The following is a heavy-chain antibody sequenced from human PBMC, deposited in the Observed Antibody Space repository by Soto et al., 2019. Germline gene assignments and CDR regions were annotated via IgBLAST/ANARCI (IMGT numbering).Heavy chain of an antibody. D-gene: IGHD2-2*01. CDR1: GYTFTSYY. Sequence: GASVKVSCKASGYTFTSYYMHWVRQAPGQRLEWMGIINPSGGSTSYAQKFQGRVTMTRDTSTSTVYMELSSLRSEDTAVYYCARDIGAGYCSSTSCRHTYWGQGTLVTVSS. CDR2: INPSGGST. CDR3: ARDIGAGYCSSTSCRHTY. J-gene: IGHJ4*02. V-gene: IGHV1-46*01.